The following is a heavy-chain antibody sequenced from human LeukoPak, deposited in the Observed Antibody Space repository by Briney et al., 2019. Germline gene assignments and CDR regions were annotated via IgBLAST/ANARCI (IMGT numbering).Heavy chain of an antibody. CDR1: GYSFTSYW. CDR3: TRLNPGWLVFDY. J-gene: IGHJ4*02. Sequence: KNGESLKISCKGSGYSFTSYWIGWVRQMPGKGLEWMGIIYGGDSKTRYSPSFQGQVTISADKSINTAYLQWNSLKASDTAIYYCTRLNPGWLVFDYWGQGTLVTVSS. D-gene: IGHD6-19*01. CDR2: IYGGDSKT. V-gene: IGHV5-51*01.